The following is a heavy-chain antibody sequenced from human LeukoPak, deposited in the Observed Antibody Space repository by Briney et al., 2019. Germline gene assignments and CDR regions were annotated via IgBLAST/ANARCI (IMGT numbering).Heavy chain of an antibody. J-gene: IGHJ6*03. Sequence: PSETLSLTCAVSGDSISSSSYYWGWIRQPPGKGLEWIGSIYYSGSTYYNPSLKSRVTISVDTSKNQFSLKLSSVTAADTAVYYCARVSSSWYGGLFYYYYYMDVWGKGTTVTVSS. CDR1: GDSISSSSYY. V-gene: IGHV4-39*01. CDR2: IYYSGST. CDR3: ARVSSSWYGGLFYYYYYMDV. D-gene: IGHD6-13*01.